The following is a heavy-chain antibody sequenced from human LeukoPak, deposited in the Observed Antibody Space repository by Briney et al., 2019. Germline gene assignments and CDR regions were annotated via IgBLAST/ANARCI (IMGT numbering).Heavy chain of an antibody. CDR2: MNPNSGNT. CDR3: ARVGGSYYGYYYYYYMDV. D-gene: IGHD1-26*01. Sequence: GASVKVSCKASGYTFTSYDINWVRQATGQGLEWMGWMNPNSGNTGYAQKFQGRVTITRNTSISTAYMELSSLRSEDTAVYYCARVGGSYYGYYYYYYMDVWGKGTTVTVSS. J-gene: IGHJ6*03. CDR1: GYTFTSYD. V-gene: IGHV1-8*01.